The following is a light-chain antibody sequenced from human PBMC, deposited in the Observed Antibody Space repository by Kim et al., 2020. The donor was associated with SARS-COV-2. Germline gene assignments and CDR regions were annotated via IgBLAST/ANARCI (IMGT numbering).Light chain of an antibody. CDR2: GNS. V-gene: IGLV1-40*01. Sequence: QSVLTQPPSVSGAPGQRVTISCTWSSSNIGAGYEVHWYQQLPGTAPKLLIYGNSNRPSGVPDRFSGSKSGTSASLAITGLQAEDEADYYCQSYDSSLRYVFGTGTKVTVL. CDR3: QSYDSSLRYV. J-gene: IGLJ1*01. CDR1: SSNIGAGYE.